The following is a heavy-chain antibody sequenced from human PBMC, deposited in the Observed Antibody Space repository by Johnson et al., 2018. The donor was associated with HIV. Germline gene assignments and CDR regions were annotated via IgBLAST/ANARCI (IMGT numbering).Heavy chain of an antibody. V-gene: IGHV3-20*04. CDR1: RLPVSGYY. D-gene: IGHD3-16*02. CDR2: INWNGVRT. CDR3: ARGGLGYQNIHDPFDI. J-gene: IGHJ3*02. Sequence: VHLVESGGGLVQPGGSLRLSCAASRLPVSGYYMTWVRQGPGKGLEWVSTINWNGVRTGYLDSMKGRFTISSDNAKNSLYLQMNSLRAEDTALYYCARGGLGYQNIHDPFDIWGQGTMVTVSS.